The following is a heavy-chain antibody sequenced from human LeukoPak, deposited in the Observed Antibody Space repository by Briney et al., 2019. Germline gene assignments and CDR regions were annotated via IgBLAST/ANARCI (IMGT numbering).Heavy chain of an antibody. V-gene: IGHV3-74*01. CDR3: AKVVAGNIDYYFDY. CDR1: GNYW. D-gene: IGHD2/OR15-2a*01. J-gene: IGHJ4*02. CDR2: INSDGSWT. Sequence: GGSLRLSCAASGNYWMHWVRQAPGKGLVWVSHINSDGSWTSYADSVKGRFTISRDNSKNTVYLQMRNLRVEHTAVYYCAKVVAGNIDYYFDYWGQGILVAVSS.